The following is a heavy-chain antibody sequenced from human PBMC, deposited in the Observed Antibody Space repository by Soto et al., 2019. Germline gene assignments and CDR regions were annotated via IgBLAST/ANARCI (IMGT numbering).Heavy chain of an antibody. Sequence: GGSLRLSCTASGFTFSNYWMTWVRQAPGKGLEWVANINQDGSGKEYVDSVKGRFTISRDNSKNTLYLQLNSLRAEDTAVYYCARDYGVIMGAIVDSWGQGTVVTVSS. D-gene: IGHD1-26*01. CDR1: GFTFSNYW. CDR2: INQDGSGK. J-gene: IGHJ4*02. CDR3: ARDYGVIMGAIVDS. V-gene: IGHV3-7*01.